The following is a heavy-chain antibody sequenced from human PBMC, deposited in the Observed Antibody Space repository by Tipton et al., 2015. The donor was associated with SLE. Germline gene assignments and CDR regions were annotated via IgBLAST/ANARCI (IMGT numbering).Heavy chain of an antibody. V-gene: IGHV4-39*07. D-gene: IGHD5-24*01. J-gene: IGHJ3*02. CDR2: VYDSGTT. CDR1: GASLNSDSYY. CDR3: ATTGEQMSTIYDTFDI. Sequence: TLSLTCTVSGASLNSDSYYWGWIRQPPGKGLEWIGSVYDSGTTYYNPSLKSRVIISLDTSKNQFSLRLTSVTAADTAVHYCATTGEQMSTIYDTFDIWGRGTKVTVSS.